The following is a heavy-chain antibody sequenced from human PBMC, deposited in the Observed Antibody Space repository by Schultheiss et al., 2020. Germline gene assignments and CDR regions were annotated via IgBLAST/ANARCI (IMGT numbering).Heavy chain of an antibody. J-gene: IGHJ4*02. Sequence: GESLKISCAASGFTFSSYAMSWVRQAPGKGLEWVSAISGSGGSTYYADSVKGRFTISRDNSKNTLYLQMNSLRAEDTAVYYCARPHDYGDYWGVDYWGQGTLVTVSS. V-gene: IGHV3-23*01. CDR1: GFTFSSYA. CDR3: ARPHDYGDYWGVDY. D-gene: IGHD4-17*01. CDR2: ISGSGGST.